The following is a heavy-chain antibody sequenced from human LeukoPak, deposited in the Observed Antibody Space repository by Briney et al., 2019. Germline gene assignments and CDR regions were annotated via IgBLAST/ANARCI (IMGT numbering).Heavy chain of an antibody. CDR3: ARDSPLRYDFWSGYYRGAFDI. J-gene: IGHJ3*02. Sequence: SETLSLTCAVYGGSFSGYYWSWIRQPPGKGLEWIGEINHSGSTNYNPSLKSRVTISVDTSKNQFSLKLSSVTAADTAVYYCARDSPLRYDFWSGYYRGAFDIWGQGTMVTVSS. CDR2: INHSGST. V-gene: IGHV4-34*01. CDR1: GGSFSGYY. D-gene: IGHD3-3*01.